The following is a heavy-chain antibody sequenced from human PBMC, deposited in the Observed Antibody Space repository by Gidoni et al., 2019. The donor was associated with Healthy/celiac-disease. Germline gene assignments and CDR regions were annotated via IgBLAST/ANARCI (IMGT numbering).Heavy chain of an antibody. D-gene: IGHD2-2*01. CDR3: AKDNPIVVVPAAT. V-gene: IGHV3-23*01. J-gene: IGHJ5*02. Sequence: GRFTISRDNSKNTLYLQMNCLRAEDTAVYYCAKDNPIVVVPAATWGQGTLVTVSS.